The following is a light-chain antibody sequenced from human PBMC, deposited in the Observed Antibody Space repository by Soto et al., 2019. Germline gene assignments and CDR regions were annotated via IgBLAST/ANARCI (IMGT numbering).Light chain of an antibody. CDR3: KSYAGRNTYV. CDR2: EVV. V-gene: IGLV2-8*01. CDR1: KNDIGVYDF. Sequence: QSALTQPPSASGSPGQSVTISCTGTKNDIGVYDFVSWYQHHPGKAPRLIIYEVVQRPSGVPDRFSGSKSGNKASLTVSWRQAEDEDDYFCKSYAGRNTYVFGSGTKLTGL. J-gene: IGLJ1*01.